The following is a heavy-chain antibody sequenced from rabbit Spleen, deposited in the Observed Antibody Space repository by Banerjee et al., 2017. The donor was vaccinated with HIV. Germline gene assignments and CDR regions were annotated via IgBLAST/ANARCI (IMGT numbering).Heavy chain of an antibody. CDR1: GVSFSGNSY. CDR2: IDTGSSGDT. V-gene: IGHV1S40*01. CDR3: ARETSSGWGIVSFYFSL. Sequence: QSLEESGGGLVQPEGSLTLTCTASGVSFSGNSYMCWVRQALGKGLEWIACIDTGSSGDTYYASWAKGRITISKTSSTTVTLQMTSLTAADTATYFCARETSSGWGIVSFYFSLWGQGTLVTVS. D-gene: IGHD4-1*01. J-gene: IGHJ4*01.